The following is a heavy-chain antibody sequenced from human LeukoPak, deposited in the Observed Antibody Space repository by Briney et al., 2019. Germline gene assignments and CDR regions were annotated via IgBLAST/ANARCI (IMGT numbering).Heavy chain of an antibody. D-gene: IGHD3-3*01. J-gene: IGHJ3*02. Sequence: SETLSLTCTVSGGSISIGDYYWSWIRQPPGKGLEWIGYIYYSGSTYYNPSLKSRVTISVDTSKNQFSLKLSSVTAADTAAYSCASVGAVTYYDFWTGQYDAFDIWGQGTMVTVSS. V-gene: IGHV4-30-4*08. CDR2: IYYSGST. CDR1: GGSISIGDYY. CDR3: ASVGAVTYYDFWTGQYDAFDI.